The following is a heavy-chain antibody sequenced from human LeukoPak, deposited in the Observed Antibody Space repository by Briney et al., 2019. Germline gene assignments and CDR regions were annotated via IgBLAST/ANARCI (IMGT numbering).Heavy chain of an antibody. CDR3: AREGDTAMVLRRGLDI. CDR2: IYHSGST. J-gene: IGHJ3*02. Sequence: SETLSLTCAVSGGSISSSNWGSGVRQPPGKGLEGMGEIYHSGSTNYNSSLKSRVTISVDKSKNQFSLKLSSVTAADTAVYYCAREGDTAMVLRRGLDIWGQGTMVTVSS. V-gene: IGHV4-4*02. CDR1: GGSISSSNW. D-gene: IGHD5-18*01.